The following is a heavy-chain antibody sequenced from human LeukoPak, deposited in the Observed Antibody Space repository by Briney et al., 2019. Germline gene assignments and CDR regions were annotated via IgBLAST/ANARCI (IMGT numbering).Heavy chain of an antibody. D-gene: IGHD5-12*01. CDR2: VTGDGSSA. Sequence: GGSLRLSCAASGFTFSGYWMHWVRQAPGKGLVWVSYVTGDGSSAGYADSVKGRFTISRDNAKNTLYLQMNSLRAEDTAVYYCARDSGYDYVDYWGQGTLVTVSS. J-gene: IGHJ4*02. CDR3: ARDSGYDYVDY. V-gene: IGHV3-74*01. CDR1: GFTFSGYW.